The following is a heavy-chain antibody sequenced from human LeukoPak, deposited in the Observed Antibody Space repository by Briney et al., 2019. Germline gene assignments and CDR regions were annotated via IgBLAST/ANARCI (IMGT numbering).Heavy chain of an antibody. CDR3: ARAVVTTRGYYYYYMDV. D-gene: IGHD4-17*01. V-gene: IGHV1-8*01. J-gene: IGHJ6*03. Sequence: ASVKVSCKASGYTFTSYDINWVRQATGQGLEWMGWMNPNSGNTGYAQKFQGRVTMTRNTSISTAYMELSSLRSEDTAVYYCARAVVTTRGYYYYYMDVWGKGTTVTIPS. CDR1: GYTFTSYD. CDR2: MNPNSGNT.